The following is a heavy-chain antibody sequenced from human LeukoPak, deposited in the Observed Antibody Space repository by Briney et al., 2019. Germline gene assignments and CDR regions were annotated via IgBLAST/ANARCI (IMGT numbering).Heavy chain of an antibody. Sequence: VASVKVSCKASGYTFTSYGISWVRQAPGQGLEWMGWISAYNGNTNYAQKLQGRVTMTTDTSTSTAYMELRSLRSDDPAVYYCARDSYDILTAPNWFDPWGQGTLVTVSS. CDR3: ARDSYDILTAPNWFDP. CDR2: ISAYNGNT. J-gene: IGHJ5*02. CDR1: GYTFTSYG. V-gene: IGHV1-18*01. D-gene: IGHD3-9*01.